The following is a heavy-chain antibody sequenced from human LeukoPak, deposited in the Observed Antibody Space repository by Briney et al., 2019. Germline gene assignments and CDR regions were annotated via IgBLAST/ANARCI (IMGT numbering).Heavy chain of an antibody. V-gene: IGHV3-23*01. CDR1: GFNFNNYA. CDR2: IVASSGAT. D-gene: IGHD5-12*01. Sequence: PGGSLRLSCAASGFNFNNYAMSWVRQAPGKGLEWVSHIVASSGATFYAGSVKGRFTISRDHSKNTLYLQMNSLRAEDTALYYCAKGGYDYVEVGYFDFWGQGTLVTVSS. J-gene: IGHJ4*02. CDR3: AKGGYDYVEVGYFDF.